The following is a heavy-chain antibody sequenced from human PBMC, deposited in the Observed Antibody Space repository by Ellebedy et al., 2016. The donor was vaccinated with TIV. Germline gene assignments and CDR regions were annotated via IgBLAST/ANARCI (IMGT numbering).Heavy chain of an antibody. D-gene: IGHD3-10*01. V-gene: IGHV4-4*07. CDR3: ARDATSYYYASGSGLDY. CDR1: GGSISSYY. Sequence: SETLSLTCTVSGGSISSYYWSWIRQPAGKGLEWIGRIYTSGSTNYNPSLKSRVTISIDTSKNQFSMRLSSVTAADTAVYYCARDATSYYYASGSGLDYWGQGTLVTVSS. J-gene: IGHJ4*02. CDR2: IYTSGST.